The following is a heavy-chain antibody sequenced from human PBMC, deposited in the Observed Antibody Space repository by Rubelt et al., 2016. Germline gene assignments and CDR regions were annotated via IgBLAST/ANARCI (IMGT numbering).Heavy chain of an antibody. Sequence: QVQLQQWGAGLLKPSETLSLTCAVYGGSFSGYYWTWIRQPPGKGLEWMGSIYYSGSTYYNPSLKSRVTISVDTSKNQFSRKLSSVTAADTAVYYCARQSRIPAAMGFDYWGQGTLVTVSS. D-gene: IGHD2-2*01. J-gene: IGHJ4*02. CDR3: ARQSRIPAAMGFDY. CDR2: IYYSGST. V-gene: IGHV4-34*01. CDR1: GGSFSGYY.